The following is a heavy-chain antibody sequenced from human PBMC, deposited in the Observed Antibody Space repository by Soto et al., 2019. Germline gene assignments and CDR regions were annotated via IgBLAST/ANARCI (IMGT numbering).Heavy chain of an antibody. D-gene: IGHD3-10*01. CDR3: SSGITAIRGVQH. J-gene: IGHJ4*02. CDR1: GLVFRNAW. Sequence: EVQLVESGGGLVKPGGSLTLSCAASGLVFRNAWLSWARQAPGKGLEWLGRIRSKVDGETIEYAAPVKGRFRISRDDSKDTVYLQMNGLKIDDTGVYYCSSGITAIRGVQHWGQGTLVTVSS. V-gene: IGHV3-15*01. CDR2: IRSKVDGETI.